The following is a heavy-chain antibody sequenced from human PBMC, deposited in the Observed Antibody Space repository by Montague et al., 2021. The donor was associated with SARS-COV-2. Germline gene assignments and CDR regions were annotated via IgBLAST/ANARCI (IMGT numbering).Heavy chain of an antibody. D-gene: IGHD2-21*02. CDR3: ARENTVTAFGGSYCIDS. CDR1: GGSVRSYY. CDR2: INDSGST. V-gene: IGHV4-59*02. Sequence: SETLSLTCIVSGGSVRSYYWSWIRQPPGKGLEWIGNINDSGSTNXNPSLKSRVTISVDTSKKQFSLKLSAVTAADTAVYYCARENTVTAFGGSYCIDSWGQGTLVTVSA. J-gene: IGHJ4*02.